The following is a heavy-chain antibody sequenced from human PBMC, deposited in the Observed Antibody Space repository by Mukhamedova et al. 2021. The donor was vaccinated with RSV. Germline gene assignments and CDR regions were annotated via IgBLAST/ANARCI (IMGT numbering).Heavy chain of an antibody. V-gene: IGHV1-2*02. Sequence: SDHYIHWVRQAPGQGLEWMAWIDPNKGVTNYALKFQGRFTVTTDTSTRTGYMELTGLTSDDTAVYYCARDTKGWKYFGDYW. D-gene: IGHD1-7*01. CDR2: IDPNKGVT. CDR3: ARDTKGWKYFGDY. J-gene: IGHJ4*01. CDR1: SDHY.